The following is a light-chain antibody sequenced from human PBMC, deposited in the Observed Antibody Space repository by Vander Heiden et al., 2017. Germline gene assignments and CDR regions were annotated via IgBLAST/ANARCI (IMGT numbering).Light chain of an antibody. CDR3: QQDGISPLT. Sequence: ELVLTQSPATLSLSPGERATLSCRASQSVSSSDLAWYQQKPGQAPRLLIYGASSRATGIPDRFSGSGSGTDFTLTISRLEPEDFAVYYCQQDGISPLTFGGGTKVEIK. J-gene: IGKJ4*01. CDR1: QSVSSSD. CDR2: GAS. V-gene: IGKV3-20*01.